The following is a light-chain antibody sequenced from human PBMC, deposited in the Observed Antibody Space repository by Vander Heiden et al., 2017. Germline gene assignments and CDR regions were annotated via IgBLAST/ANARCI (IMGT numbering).Light chain of an antibody. CDR1: HCFSSN. J-gene: IGKJ2*01. V-gene: IGKV3-15*01. CDR2: GAS. CDR3: QQNNNSHT. Sequence: EMVLTQSPATLSVSPGDSTTLSSRASHCFSSNLAWYQQKPGQAPRLLIYGASTRAIGIPARFSGSGSGTEFTLTISSLQSEDFAVYYCQQNNNSHTFGQGTKLEIK.